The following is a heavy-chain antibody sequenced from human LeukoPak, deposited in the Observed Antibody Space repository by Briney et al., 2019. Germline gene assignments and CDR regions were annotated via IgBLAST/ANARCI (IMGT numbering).Heavy chain of an antibody. CDR3: ARDKKRKGSIYLDY. CDR2: INPNSGGT. V-gene: IGHV1-2*06. Sequence: ASVKVSCKASGYTFTGYYLHWVRQAPGQGLEWMGRINPNSGGTNYAQKFQARVTMTRDTSISTAYMDLSRLRTDDTAVYYCARDKKRKGSIYLDYGAKEPLVTVSS. D-gene: IGHD3-3*02. CDR1: GYTFTGYY. J-gene: IGHJ4*01.